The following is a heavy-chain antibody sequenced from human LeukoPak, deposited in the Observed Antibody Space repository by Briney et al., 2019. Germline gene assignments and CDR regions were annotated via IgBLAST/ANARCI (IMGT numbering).Heavy chain of an antibody. CDR3: ARGKFDSRGYYIDY. V-gene: IGHV3-48*04. CDR1: GFTFSSNW. D-gene: IGHD3-22*01. J-gene: IGHJ4*02. CDR2: ISSSGSTI. Sequence: PGGALRLSCAASGFTFSSNWLSWVRQAPGKGLEWVSYISSSGSTIYYADSVKGRFTISRDNAKNSLYLQMNSLRSEDTAVYYCARGKFDSRGYYIDYWGQGTLVTVSS.